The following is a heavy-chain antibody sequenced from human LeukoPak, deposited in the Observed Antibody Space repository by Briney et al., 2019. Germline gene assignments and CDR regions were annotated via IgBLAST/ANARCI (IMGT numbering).Heavy chain of an antibody. J-gene: IGHJ4*02. Sequence: GGSLRLSCAASGFTFSSYAMSWVRQAPGKGLEWVSAISGSGGSTYYADSVKGRFTISRDNSKNTLYLQMNSLRAEDTAVYYCAKDSPYCSGGSCLIDYWGQGTLVTVSS. CDR3: AKDSPYCSGGSCLIDY. D-gene: IGHD2-15*01. V-gene: IGHV3-23*01. CDR2: ISGSGGST. CDR1: GFTFSSYA.